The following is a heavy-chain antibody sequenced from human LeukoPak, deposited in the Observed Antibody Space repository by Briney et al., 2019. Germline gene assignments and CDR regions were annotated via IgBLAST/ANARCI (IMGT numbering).Heavy chain of an antibody. Sequence: GASVKVSCKASGGTFSSYAINWVRQATGQGLEWMGWMNPNSGNTGYAQKFQGRVTITRNTSISTAYMELSSLRSEDTAVYYCASFRIQLWFNAQGKGYFDYWGQGTLVTVSS. CDR3: ASFRIQLWFNAQGKGYFDY. D-gene: IGHD5-18*01. CDR2: MNPNSGNT. J-gene: IGHJ4*02. V-gene: IGHV1-8*03. CDR1: GGTFSSYA.